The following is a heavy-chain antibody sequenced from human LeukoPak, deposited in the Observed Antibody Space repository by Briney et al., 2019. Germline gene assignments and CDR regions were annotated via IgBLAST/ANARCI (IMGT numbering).Heavy chain of an antibody. CDR3: ARVVLGSSGYAQH. D-gene: IGHD3-22*01. Sequence: SETLSLTCAVYGGSFSGYYWSWIRQPPGKGLEWIGEINHSGSTNYNPSLKSRVTISVDTSKNQFSLKLSSVTAADTAVYYCARVVLGSSGYAQHWGQGTLVTVSS. V-gene: IGHV4-34*01. CDR1: GGSFSGYY. J-gene: IGHJ1*01. CDR2: INHSGST.